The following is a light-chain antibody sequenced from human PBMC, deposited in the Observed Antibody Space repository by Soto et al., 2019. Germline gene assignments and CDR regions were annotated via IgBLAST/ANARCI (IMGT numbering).Light chain of an antibody. Sequence: DIQMTQSPSTLSGSVGDRVTITCRASQTISSWLAWYQQKPGKAPDLLIYDASSLESGVPSRFSGSGSGTEFTLTISSLQPDDFATYYCQQYESYSPWTFGQGTKVDVK. J-gene: IGKJ1*01. CDR2: DAS. CDR1: QTISSW. CDR3: QQYESYSPWT. V-gene: IGKV1-5*01.